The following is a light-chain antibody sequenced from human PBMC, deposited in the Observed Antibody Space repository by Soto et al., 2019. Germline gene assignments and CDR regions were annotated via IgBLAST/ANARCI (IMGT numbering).Light chain of an antibody. V-gene: IGLV2-14*01. J-gene: IGLJ1*01. Sequence: QSALTQPASVSGSPGQSITISCTGTSSDVGGYNYVSWSQQHPGKAPQLMIYEVSNRPSGVSNRFSGSKSGNTASLTISGLQAEDEADYYCRSYTSSSTYVFGTGTKV. CDR3: RSYTSSSTYV. CDR1: SSDVGGYNY. CDR2: EVS.